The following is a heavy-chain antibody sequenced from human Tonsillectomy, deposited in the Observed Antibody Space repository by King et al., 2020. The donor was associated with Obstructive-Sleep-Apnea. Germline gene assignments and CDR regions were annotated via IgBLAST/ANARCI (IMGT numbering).Heavy chain of an antibody. CDR2: IVYDGNNQ. D-gene: IGHD1-26*01. CDR1: GFTFSTYS. Sequence: VQLVESGGGVVQPGRSLRLSCAASGFTFSTYSMHWVRQAPGKGLEWVAVIVYDGNNQYYADSVKGRFTISRDNSKNTLFMQMNILRSEDTAVYYCAREDRVGATYFLDYWGQGTLVTVSS. J-gene: IGHJ4*02. CDR3: AREDRVGATYFLDY. V-gene: IGHV3-30-3*01.